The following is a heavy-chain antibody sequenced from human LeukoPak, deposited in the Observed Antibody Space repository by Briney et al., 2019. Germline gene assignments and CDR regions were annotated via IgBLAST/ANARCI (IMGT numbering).Heavy chain of an antibody. CDR2: ISSSSSYI. V-gene: IGHV3-21*01. Sequence: GGSLRLSCAASGFTFSSYSMNWVRQAPGKGLERVSSISSSSSYIYYADSVKGRFTISRDNAKNSLYLQMNSLRAEDTAVYYCARVSLAYYYDREDDAFDIWGQRTMVTVSS. D-gene: IGHD3-22*01. J-gene: IGHJ3*02. CDR3: ARVSLAYYYDREDDAFDI. CDR1: GFTFSSYS.